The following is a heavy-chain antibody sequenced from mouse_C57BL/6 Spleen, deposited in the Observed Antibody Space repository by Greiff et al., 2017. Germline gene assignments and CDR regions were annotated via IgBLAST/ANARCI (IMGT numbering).Heavy chain of an antibody. Sequence: QVQLKESGAELVKPGASVKISCTASGFAFSSYWMNWVQQRPGKGLEWIGQIYPGGGDTNYNGKFKGKATLTADKSSSTAYMQLSRLTSEDSEVYFCAKSAGAMDYWGQGTSVTVSS. V-gene: IGHV1-80*01. CDR2: IYPGGGDT. J-gene: IGHJ4*01. CDR3: AKSAGAMDY. CDR1: GFAFSSYW.